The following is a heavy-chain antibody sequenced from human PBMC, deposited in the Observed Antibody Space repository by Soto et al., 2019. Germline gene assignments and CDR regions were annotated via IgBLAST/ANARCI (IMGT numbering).Heavy chain of an antibody. Sequence: QIQLLQSGAEVKKPGASVKVTCKASGYTFRNFGISWVRQAPGQGLEWMGWISAYNANANYAQKFQGRLTMTADTATSTANMELRSLRSDDTAGYYCAIDNSYSDYWGQGTLVTVSP. CDR1: GYTFRNFG. V-gene: IGHV1-18*01. CDR2: ISAYNANA. J-gene: IGHJ4*02. CDR3: AIDNSYSDY.